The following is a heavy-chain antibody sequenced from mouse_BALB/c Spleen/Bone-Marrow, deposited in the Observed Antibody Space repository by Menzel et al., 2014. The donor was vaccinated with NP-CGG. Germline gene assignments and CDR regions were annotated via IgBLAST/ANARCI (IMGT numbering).Heavy chain of an antibody. V-gene: IGHV2-2*02. CDR1: GFSLTSYG. D-gene: IGHD2-3*01. CDR2: IWSGGST. Sequence: VKLVESGPGLVQPSQSLSITCTVSGFSLTSYGVHWVRPSPGKGLEWLGVIWSGGSTDYNAAFISRLSISKDNSKSQVFFKMNSLQANDTAIYYCARDGYYAMDYWGQGTSVTVSS. CDR3: ARDGYYAMDY. J-gene: IGHJ4*01.